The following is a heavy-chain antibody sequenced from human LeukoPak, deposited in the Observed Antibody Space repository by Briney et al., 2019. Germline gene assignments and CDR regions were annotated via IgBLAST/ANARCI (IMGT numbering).Heavy chain of an antibody. D-gene: IGHD5-12*01. Sequence: SETLSLTCTVSGGSISSYYWSWIRQPPGKGLGWIGYIYYSGSTNYNPSLKSRVTISVDTSKNQFSLKLSSVTAADTAVYYCARSRSGYVYYFDYWGQGTLVTVSS. CDR3: ARSRSGYVYYFDY. CDR2: IYYSGST. J-gene: IGHJ4*02. CDR1: GGSISSYY. V-gene: IGHV4-59*01.